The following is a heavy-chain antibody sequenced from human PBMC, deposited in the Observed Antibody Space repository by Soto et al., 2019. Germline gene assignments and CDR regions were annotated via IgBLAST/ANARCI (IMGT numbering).Heavy chain of an antibody. J-gene: IGHJ4*02. D-gene: IGHD5-18*01. Sequence: EVQLVESGGGLVQPGGSLRLSCAASGFTFSSYSMNWVRQAPGKGLEWVSYISSSSSTIYYADSVKGRFTISRDNAKNSLYLQMNSLRAEDTAVYYCARGREWWIQLWFLDYWGQGTLVTVSS. CDR1: GFTFSSYS. CDR3: ARGREWWIQLWFLDY. V-gene: IGHV3-48*01. CDR2: ISSSSSTI.